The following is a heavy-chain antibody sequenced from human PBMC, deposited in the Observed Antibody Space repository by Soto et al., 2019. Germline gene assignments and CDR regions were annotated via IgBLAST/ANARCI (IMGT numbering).Heavy chain of an antibody. CDR3: AKNDFWTASLGMDV. D-gene: IGHD3-3*01. Sequence: PSETLSLTCTVSGGSTSSSSYYWGWIRQPPGKGLEWIGSIYYSGSTYYNPSLKSRVTISVDTSKNQFSLKLSSVTAADTAVYYCAKNDFWTASLGMDVWGQGTTVTVSS. CDR2: IYYSGST. V-gene: IGHV4-39*01. CDR1: GGSTSSSSYY. J-gene: IGHJ6*02.